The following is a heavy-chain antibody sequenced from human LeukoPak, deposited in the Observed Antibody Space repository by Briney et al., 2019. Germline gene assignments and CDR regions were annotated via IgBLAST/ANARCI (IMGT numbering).Heavy chain of an antibody. CDR1: GYTFTSYY. CDR3: ATATGIEFLDY. Sequence: ASVKVSCKASGYTFTSYYMHWVRQAPGQGLEWMGIINPSGGSTSYAQKFQGRVTMTEDTSTDTAYMELSSLRSEDTAVYYCATATGIEFLDYWGQGTLVTVSS. V-gene: IGHV1-46*01. CDR2: INPSGGST. D-gene: IGHD1-1*01. J-gene: IGHJ4*02.